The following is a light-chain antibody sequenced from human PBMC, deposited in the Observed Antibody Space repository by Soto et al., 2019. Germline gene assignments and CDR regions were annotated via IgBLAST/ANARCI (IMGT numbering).Light chain of an antibody. Sequence: QSVLTQPASVSGSPGQSITIPCTVTSSDVGGYIYVSWYQQHPGKAPKLMIYDVTSRPSGVSYRFSGSKSGNTASLTISGLQAEDEADYYCSSYTTSSSYVFGTGTKVTLL. J-gene: IGLJ1*01. V-gene: IGLV2-14*01. CDR1: SSDVGGYIY. CDR3: SSYTTSSSYV. CDR2: DVT.